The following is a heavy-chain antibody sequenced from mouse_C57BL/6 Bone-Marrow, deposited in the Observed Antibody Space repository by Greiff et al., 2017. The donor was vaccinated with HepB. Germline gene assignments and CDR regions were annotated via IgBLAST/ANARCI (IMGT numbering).Heavy chain of an antibody. V-gene: IGHV1-52*01. Sequence: VKQSCKASGYTFTSYWMHWVQQRPIQGLEWIGNIDPSDSETHYNQKFKDKATLTVDKSSSTAYMQLSSLTSEDSAVYYCARCPYYYGSSFWYFDVWGTGTTVTVSS. D-gene: IGHD1-1*01. CDR3: ARCPYYYGSSFWYFDV. CDR2: IDPSDSET. J-gene: IGHJ1*03. CDR1: GYTFTSYW.